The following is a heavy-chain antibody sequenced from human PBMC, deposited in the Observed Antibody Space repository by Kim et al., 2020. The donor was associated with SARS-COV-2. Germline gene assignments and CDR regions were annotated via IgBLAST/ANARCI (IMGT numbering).Heavy chain of an antibody. V-gene: IGHV3-64D*06. D-gene: IGHD3-3*01. CDR3: VKGPLITIFGVVIIEGFDY. Sequence: GRFTISRDNSKNTLYLQMSSLRAEDTAVYYCVKGPLITIFGVVIIEGFDYWGQGTLVTVSS. J-gene: IGHJ4*02.